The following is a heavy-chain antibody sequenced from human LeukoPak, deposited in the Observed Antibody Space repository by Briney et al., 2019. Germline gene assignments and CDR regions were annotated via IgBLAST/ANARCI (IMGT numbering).Heavy chain of an antibody. J-gene: IGHJ4*02. Sequence: PSQTLSLTCTVSGGSISSYYWSWIRQPPGKGLEWIGYIYYSGSTNYNPSLKSRVTISVDTSKNQFYLKLSSVTAADTAVYYCAGSSSIAARYFDYWGQGPLVTVSS. CDR3: AGSSSIAARYFDY. D-gene: IGHD6-6*01. CDR2: IYYSGST. CDR1: GGSISSYY. V-gene: IGHV4-59*01.